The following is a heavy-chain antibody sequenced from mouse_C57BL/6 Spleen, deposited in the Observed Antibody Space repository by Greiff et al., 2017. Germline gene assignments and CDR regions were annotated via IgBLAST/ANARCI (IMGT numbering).Heavy chain of an antibody. CDR3: TRYPLPAVNYFDY. J-gene: IGHJ2*01. V-gene: IGHV1-15*01. CDR1: GYTFTDYE. CDR2: IDPETGGT. D-gene: IGHD2-1*01. Sequence: VQLQQSGAELVRPGASVTLSCKASGYTFTDYEMHWVKQTPVHGLEWIGAIDPETGGTAYNQKFKGKAILTADKSSSTAYMELRSLTSEDSAVYYCTRYPLPAVNYFDYWGQGTTLTVSS.